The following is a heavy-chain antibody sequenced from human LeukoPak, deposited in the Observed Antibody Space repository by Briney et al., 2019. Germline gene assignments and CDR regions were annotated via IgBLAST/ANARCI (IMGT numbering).Heavy chain of an antibody. J-gene: IGHJ3*01. V-gene: IGHV3-7*03. Sequence: GGSLRLSCAASGFTFSSYWLSWVRQAPGKGLEWVANINHNGSEKYYVDSVKGRFTISRDNAKNSLFLQMNSLRAEDTAVYYCARDLRSVSRYDVFDFWGLGTMVTVSS. CDR3: ARDLRSVSRYDVFDF. CDR1: GFTFSSYW. CDR2: INHNGSEK. D-gene: IGHD3-3*01.